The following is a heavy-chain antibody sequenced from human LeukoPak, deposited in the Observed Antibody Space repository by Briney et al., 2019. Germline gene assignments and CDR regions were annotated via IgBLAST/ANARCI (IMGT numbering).Heavy chain of an antibody. CDR2: LSDSGGST. CDR3: AKEGEQRMSSSWSGIDY. V-gene: IGHV3-23*01. D-gene: IGHD6-13*01. J-gene: IGHJ4*02. CDR1: GFTFSSYA. Sequence: PGGSLRLSCAASGFTFSSYAMTWVRQAPGKGLEWVSALSDSGGSTYYADSAKGRFTISRDNSKNTLYLQMNGLRAEDTAVYYCAKEGEQRMSSSWSGIDYWGQGTLVTVS.